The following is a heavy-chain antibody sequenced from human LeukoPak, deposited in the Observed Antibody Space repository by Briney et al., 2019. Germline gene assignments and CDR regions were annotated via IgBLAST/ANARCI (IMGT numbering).Heavy chain of an antibody. V-gene: IGHV4-39*07. D-gene: IGHD5-12*01. CDR2: IYYSGST. J-gene: IGHJ4*02. CDR1: GGSISSSSYY. CDR3: AREKGGSYY. Sequence: SETLSLTCTVSGGSISSSSYYWGWIRQPPGKGLEWIGSIYYSGSTYYNPSLKSRVTISVDTSKNQFSLKLSSVTAADTAVYYCAREKGGSYYWGQGTLVTVSS.